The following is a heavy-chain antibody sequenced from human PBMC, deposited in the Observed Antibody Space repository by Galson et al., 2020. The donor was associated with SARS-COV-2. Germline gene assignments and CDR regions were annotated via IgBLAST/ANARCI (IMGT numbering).Heavy chain of an antibody. CDR1: GFTFSSYC. Sequence: GGSLRLSCAASGFTFSSYCMHWVRQAPGKGLEWVAVIWYDGSNKYYADSVKGRFTISRDNSKNTLYLQMNSLRAEDTAVYYCAKEAARRWRFDYWGQGTLVTVSS. V-gene: IGHV3-33*06. D-gene: IGHD6-6*01. CDR2: IWYDGSNK. CDR3: AKEAARRWRFDY. J-gene: IGHJ4*02.